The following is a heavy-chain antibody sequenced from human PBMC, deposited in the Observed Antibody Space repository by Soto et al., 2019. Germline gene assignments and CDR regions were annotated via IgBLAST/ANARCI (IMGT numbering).Heavy chain of an antibody. CDR3: ARDHDYIWGSPPSLFDY. D-gene: IGHD3-16*01. CDR2: ISSSSSTI. CDR1: GFTFSSYS. J-gene: IGHJ4*02. V-gene: IGHV3-48*01. Sequence: GGSLRLSCAASGFTFSSYSMNWVRQAPGKGLEWVSYISSSSSTIYYADSVKGRFTISRDNAKNSLYLQMNSLRAEDTAVYYCARDHDYIWGSPPSLFDYWGQGTLVTVSS.